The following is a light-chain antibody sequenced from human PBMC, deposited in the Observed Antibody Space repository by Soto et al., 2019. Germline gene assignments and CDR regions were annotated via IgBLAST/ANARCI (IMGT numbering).Light chain of an antibody. V-gene: IGKV3-15*01. J-gene: IGKJ1*01. Sequence: EIVMTQSPATLSVSPGDRATLSCRARQSVSSNLAWYQQKPGQAPSLLIYGASTRATGIPASFSGSGSGTEFTLTISSLQSEDFAVYFCQQYNNWPPWTFGQGTKVEIK. CDR1: QSVSSN. CDR2: GAS. CDR3: QQYNNWPPWT.